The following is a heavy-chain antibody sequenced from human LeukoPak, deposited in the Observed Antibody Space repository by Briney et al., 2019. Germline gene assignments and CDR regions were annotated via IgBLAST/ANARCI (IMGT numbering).Heavy chain of an antibody. D-gene: IGHD1-26*01. V-gene: IGHV3-21*01. CDR1: GFTFSSYE. Sequence: PGGSLRLSCAASGFTFSSYEMNWVRQAPGKGLEWVSSISSSSSYIYYADSVKGRFTTSRDNAKNSLYLQMNSLRAEDTAVYYCARLNPVGATIWFDPWGQGTLVTVSS. CDR3: ARLNPVGATIWFDP. J-gene: IGHJ5*02. CDR2: ISSSSSYI.